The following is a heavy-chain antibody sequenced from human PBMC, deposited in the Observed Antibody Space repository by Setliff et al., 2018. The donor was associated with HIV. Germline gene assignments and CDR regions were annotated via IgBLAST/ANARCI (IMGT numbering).Heavy chain of an antibody. CDR1: GFTVSSTY. V-gene: IGHV3-30*03. J-gene: IGHJ4*02. CDR2: ISYDGSYE. Sequence: GGSLRLSCTASGFTVSSTYMNWVRQAPGKGLEWVAFISYDGSYEYYADSVKGRFTISRDNSKNTLYLQMNSLRAEDTAVYYCARDPFLAQGFWSGYYSDYWGQGTLVTVSS. CDR3: ARDPFLAQGFWSGYYSDY. D-gene: IGHD3-3*01.